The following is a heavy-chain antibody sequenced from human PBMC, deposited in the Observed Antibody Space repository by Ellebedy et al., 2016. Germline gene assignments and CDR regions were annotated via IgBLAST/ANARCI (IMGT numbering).Heavy chain of an antibody. D-gene: IGHD3-9*01. Sequence: GGSLRLSCAASGFTFRSFGMHWVRQASGKGLEWVAVIWYDGSNENYADSVKGRFIISRDNSKNTLYLQMNSLRAEDTAVYYCARVRNYDILTGYYNWFDPWGQGTLVTVSS. J-gene: IGHJ5*02. CDR3: ARVRNYDILTGYYNWFDP. CDR1: GFTFRSFG. V-gene: IGHV3-33*01. CDR2: IWYDGSNE.